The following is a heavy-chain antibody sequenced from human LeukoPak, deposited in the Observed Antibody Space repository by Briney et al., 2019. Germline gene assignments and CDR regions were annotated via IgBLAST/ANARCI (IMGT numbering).Heavy chain of an antibody. V-gene: IGHV1-69*04. CDR1: GGTFSSYA. D-gene: IGHD2-21*02. Sequence: SVKVSCKASGGTFSSYAISWVRQAPGQGLEWMGRIIPILGKANYAQKFQGRVTITADKSTSTAYMELSSLRSEDTAVYYCARDRVTRGYYGMDVWGQGTTVTVSS. CDR2: IIPILGKA. J-gene: IGHJ6*02. CDR3: ARDRVTRGYYGMDV.